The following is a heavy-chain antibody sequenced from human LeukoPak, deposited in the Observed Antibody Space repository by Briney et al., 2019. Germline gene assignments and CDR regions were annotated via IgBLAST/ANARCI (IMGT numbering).Heavy chain of an antibody. J-gene: IGHJ4*02. Sequence: GGSLRLSCTVSGFTVSSNSMSWVRQAPGKGLEWVSAISGSGGSTYYADSVKGRFTISRDNSKNTLYLQMNSLRAEDTAVYYCAKERFGEFSDYWGQGTLVTVSS. D-gene: IGHD3-10*01. CDR1: GFTVSSNS. V-gene: IGHV3-23*01. CDR2: ISGSGGST. CDR3: AKERFGEFSDY.